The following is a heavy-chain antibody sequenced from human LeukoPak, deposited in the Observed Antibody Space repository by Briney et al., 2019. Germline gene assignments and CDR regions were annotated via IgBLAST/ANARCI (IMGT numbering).Heavy chain of an antibody. D-gene: IGHD1-14*01. CDR2: ISSGDAHT. V-gene: IGHV3-23*01. CDR3: ARFTGGNFDS. J-gene: IGHJ4*02. CDR1: GFTFSTYG. Sequence: GVSLRLSCAASGFTFSTYGMSWVRQTPGKGLEWVSAISSGDAHTYSADSVKGRFTISRDNSKNTLYLQMNSLRAEDTAVYYCARFTGGNFDSWGQGTLVTVSS.